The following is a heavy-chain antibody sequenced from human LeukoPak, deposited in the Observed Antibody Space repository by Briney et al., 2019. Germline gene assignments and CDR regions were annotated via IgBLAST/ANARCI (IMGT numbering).Heavy chain of an antibody. CDR2: MNPKSGNT. D-gene: IGHD6-19*01. Sequence: ASVKVSCKASGYTFTSYEINWVRQATGQGLEWMGWMNPKSGNTAYAQKFQGRVTMTRDTSISTAYMELSSLRSDDTAVYYCARGRAVAGGDAFDIWGQGTMVTVSS. CDR3: ARGRAVAGGDAFDI. J-gene: IGHJ3*02. CDR1: GYTFTSYE. V-gene: IGHV1-8*01.